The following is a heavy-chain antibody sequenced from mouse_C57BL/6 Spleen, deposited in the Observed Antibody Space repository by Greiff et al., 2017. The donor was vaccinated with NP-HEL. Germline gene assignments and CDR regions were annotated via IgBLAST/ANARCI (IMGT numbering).Heavy chain of an antibody. Sequence: EVQLVESGPGLAKPSQTLSLTCSVTGYSITSDYWNWIRQFPGNKLEYMGYISYSGSTYYNPSTKSRISITRDTSKKQYYLQWKSVTTEDTATYDGARGGDYDGGGPFDYWGQGTTLTVSS. CDR2: ISYSGST. CDR1: GYSITSDY. D-gene: IGHD2-4*01. CDR3: ARGGDYDGGGPFDY. V-gene: IGHV3-8*01. J-gene: IGHJ2*01.